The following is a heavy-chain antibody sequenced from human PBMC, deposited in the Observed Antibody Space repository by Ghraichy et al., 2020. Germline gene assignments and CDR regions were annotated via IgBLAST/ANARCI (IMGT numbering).Heavy chain of an antibody. D-gene: IGHD3-9*01. CDR2: INTDGSER. CDR1: GFTSMGFTFSSDW. Sequence: GGSLRLSCSASGFTSMGFTFSSDWVNWVRQAPGKGLEWVASINTDGSERFYMDSVKGRFTVSRDNAKNSGFLQLNGLSAEDTAVYYCARVSLTAPAYWGQGTLVTVSS. V-gene: IGHV3-7*03. CDR3: ARVSLTAPAY. J-gene: IGHJ4*02.